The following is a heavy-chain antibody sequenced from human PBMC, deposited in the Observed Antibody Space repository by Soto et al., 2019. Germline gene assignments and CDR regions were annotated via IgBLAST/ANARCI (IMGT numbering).Heavy chain of an antibody. CDR2: ISVDGGEA. D-gene: IGHD4-4*01. CDR1: GYTFRSYG. V-gene: IGHV1-18*01. CDR3: SSAINSTWAKTWVDV. Sequence: GASVKVSCKASGYTFRSYGVTWVRQAPGKGLEWLGWISVDGGEATYAQSLKDRLTFTADASATTAFMELKSLRSDDTAIYYCSSAINSTWAKTWVDVWGQGTLVSVSA. J-gene: IGHJ1*01.